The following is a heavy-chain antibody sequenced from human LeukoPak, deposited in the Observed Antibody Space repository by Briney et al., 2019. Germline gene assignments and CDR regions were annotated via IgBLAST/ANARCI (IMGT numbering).Heavy chain of an antibody. J-gene: IGHJ3*02. CDR1: GLPIADFA. V-gene: IGHV3-48*03. Sequence: GGSLRLSCVASGLPIADFAMHWVRQTPGKGLEWVSYISSSGSTIYYADSVKGRFTISRDNAKNSLNLQMNSLRAEDTAVYYCARAGLGDNGAFDIWGQGTMVTVSS. CDR3: ARAGLGDNGAFDI. CDR2: ISSSGSTI. D-gene: IGHD2-21*01.